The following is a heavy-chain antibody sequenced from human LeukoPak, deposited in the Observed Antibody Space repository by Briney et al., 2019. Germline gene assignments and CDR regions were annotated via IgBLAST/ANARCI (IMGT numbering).Heavy chain of an antibody. CDR1: GFTFSDYA. V-gene: IGHV3-23*01. CDR3: VSPAGRPWGAFDA. CDR2: ISRGGVIT. J-gene: IGHJ4*02. D-gene: IGHD1-26*01. Sequence: GGSLRLSCAASGFTFSDYAINWVRQAPGKGLEWVSSISRGGVITYYADSVQGRFTTSRDNSNTTLYLHMNSLRAAETAVYYCVSPAGRPWGAFDAWGQGTLVTVSS.